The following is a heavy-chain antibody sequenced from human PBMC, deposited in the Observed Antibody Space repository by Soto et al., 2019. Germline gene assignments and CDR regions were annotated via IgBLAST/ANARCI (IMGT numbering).Heavy chain of an antibody. J-gene: IGHJ4*02. Sequence: SETLSLTCPVSGGSISSYYWSWIRQPPGKGLEWIGYFYYSGSTNYNPSLKSRVTISVDTSKNQFSLKLSSVTAADTAVYYCARGGWKLFDYWGQGTLVTVS. CDR3: ARGGWKLFDY. D-gene: IGHD6-19*01. V-gene: IGHV4-59*01. CDR1: GGSISSYY. CDR2: FYYSGST.